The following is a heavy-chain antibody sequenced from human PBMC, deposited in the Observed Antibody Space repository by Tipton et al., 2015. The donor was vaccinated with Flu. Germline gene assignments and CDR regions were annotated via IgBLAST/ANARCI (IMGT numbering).Heavy chain of an antibody. J-gene: IGHJ3*02. V-gene: IGHV4-31*03. CDR2: IYYSGTT. CDR1: GASIGDGGYY. D-gene: IGHD4-17*01. CDR3: VRDYHDYGIDAFDI. Sequence: GLVKPSQTLSLTCTVSGASIGDGGYYWGWVRQRPGKGLEWLGHIYYSGTTYYNPSLMSRISISVDTSKNQFSLTLRSVTAADTAMYYCVRDYHDYGIDAFDIWGQGTLVTVSS.